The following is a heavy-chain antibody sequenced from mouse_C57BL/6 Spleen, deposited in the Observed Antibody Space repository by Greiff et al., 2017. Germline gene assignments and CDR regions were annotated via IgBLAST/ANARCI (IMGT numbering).Heavy chain of an antibody. D-gene: IGHD1-1*01. CDR3: ASRGYYYGPMDY. V-gene: IGHV1-54*01. CDR1: GYAFTNYL. CDR2: INPGSGGT. J-gene: IGHJ4*01. Sequence: VQLQESGAELVRPGTSVKVSCKASGYAFTNYLIEWVKQRPGQGLEWIGVINPGSGGTNYNEKFKGKATLTADKSSSTAYMQLSILTSEDSAVYFCASRGYYYGPMDYWGQGTSVTVSS.